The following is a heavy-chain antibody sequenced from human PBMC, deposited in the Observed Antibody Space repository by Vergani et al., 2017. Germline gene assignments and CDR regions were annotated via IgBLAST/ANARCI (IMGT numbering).Heavy chain of an antibody. Sequence: QVQLQESGPGLVKPSQTLSLTCTVSGGSISSGSYYWSWIRQPAGKGLEWIGRIYTSGSTNYNPSLKSRVTISVDTSKNQFSLKLSSVTAADTAVYYCAREGCSSTSCKNYYYYYMDVWGKGTTVTVSS. CDR1: GGSISSGSYY. CDR2: IYTSGST. V-gene: IGHV4-61*02. CDR3: AREGCSSTSCKNYYYYYMDV. J-gene: IGHJ6*03. D-gene: IGHD2-2*01.